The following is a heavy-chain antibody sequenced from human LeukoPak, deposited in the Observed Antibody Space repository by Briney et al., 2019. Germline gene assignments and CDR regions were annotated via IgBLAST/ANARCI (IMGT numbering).Heavy chain of an antibody. Sequence: GGSLRLSCAATGFTFSSYAMSWVRQAPGKGLEWVSAISGSGGSTYYADSVKGRFTISRDNSKNTLYLQMNSLRAEDTAVYYCAKALSSSFYYFDLGGRGTLVTVSS. V-gene: IGHV3-23*01. J-gene: IGHJ2*01. CDR1: GFTFSSYA. CDR3: AKALSSSFYYFDL. D-gene: IGHD3-16*02. CDR2: ISGSGGST.